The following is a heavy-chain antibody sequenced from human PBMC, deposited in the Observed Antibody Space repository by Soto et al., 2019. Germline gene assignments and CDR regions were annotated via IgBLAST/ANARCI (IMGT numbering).Heavy chain of an antibody. J-gene: IGHJ4*02. Sequence: QITLKESGPPLVRPTQTLTLTCAFSGFSLSTSGVGVGWIRQPPGKALEWLAVIYWDDSKHYSPSLRSRLTITKDTSKIQVVLTMTNMDPMDTGTYDCAHKGPEDWPLDYWGQGTLVTVSS. CDR2: IYWDDSK. CDR1: GFSLSTSGVG. V-gene: IGHV2-5*02. D-gene: IGHD3-9*01. CDR3: AHKGPEDWPLDY.